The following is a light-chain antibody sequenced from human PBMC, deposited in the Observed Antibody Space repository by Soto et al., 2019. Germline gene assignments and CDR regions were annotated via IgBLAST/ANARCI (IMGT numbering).Light chain of an antibody. CDR1: SSDVGAYNC. CDR3: GSYTSSTTLVV. Sequence: QSALTQPASVSGSPGHSITIACTGTSSDVGAYNCVSWYQQHPGKAPKLMIYDVSHRPSGVSNRFSGSKSGNTASLTISGLQADDEADYYCGSYTSSTTLVVFGGGTKVTVL. J-gene: IGLJ2*01. CDR2: DVS. V-gene: IGLV2-14*03.